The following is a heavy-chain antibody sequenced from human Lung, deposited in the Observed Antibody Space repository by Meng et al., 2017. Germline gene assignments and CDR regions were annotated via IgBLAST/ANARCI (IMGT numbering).Heavy chain of an antibody. CDR2: SYYSGST. CDR3: ARSDGYNRGDAFDI. D-gene: IGHD5-24*01. J-gene: IGHJ3*02. CDR1: GGSISSSSYY. V-gene: IGHV4-39*07. Sequence: SETLSLTCTVSGGSISSSSYYWGWIRQPPGKGLEWIGSSYYSGSTYDNPSLKSRATISVDTSKNQFSLKLRSVTAADTAVYYCARSDGYNRGDAFDIWGQGTMVTVSS.